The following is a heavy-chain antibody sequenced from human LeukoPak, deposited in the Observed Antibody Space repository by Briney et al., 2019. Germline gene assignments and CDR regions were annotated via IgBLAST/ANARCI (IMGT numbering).Heavy chain of an antibody. J-gene: IGHJ4*02. Sequence: ASVKVSCKASGYTFSSYGIAWVRQAPGQGLEWMGWISGYNGNTNYAQKLQGRVSMTTDTSTTTAYMELRSLTSDDTALYYRARSGLGTITAGPFDYWGQGTLVTVSS. CDR2: ISGYNGNT. V-gene: IGHV1-18*01. CDR1: GYTFSSYG. D-gene: IGHD5-12*01. CDR3: ARSGLGTITAGPFDY.